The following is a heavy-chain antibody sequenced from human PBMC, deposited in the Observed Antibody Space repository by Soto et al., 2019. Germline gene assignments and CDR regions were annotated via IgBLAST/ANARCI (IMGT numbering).Heavy chain of an antibody. Sequence: ASVKVSCKASGYTFTSSYMHWVRQAPGQGLEWMGIINPSGGSTSYAQKFQGRVTMTRDTSTSTVYMELSSLRSEDTAVYYCARVGQSSGWYRYFDYWGQGTLVTVSS. CDR1: GYTFTSSY. J-gene: IGHJ4*02. CDR2: INPSGGST. CDR3: ARVGQSSGWYRYFDY. D-gene: IGHD6-19*01. V-gene: IGHV1-46*03.